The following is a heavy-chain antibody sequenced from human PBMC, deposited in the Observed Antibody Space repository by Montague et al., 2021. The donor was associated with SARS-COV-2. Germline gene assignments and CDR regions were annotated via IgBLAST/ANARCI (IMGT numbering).Heavy chain of an antibody. CDR3: ARVLWKVTDS. J-gene: IGHJ5*01. D-gene: IGHD2-21*01. V-gene: IGHV4-61*02. CDR2: IYSGGYN. Sequence: TLSLTCTVSGGSINSITYYWSWIRQPAGKGLEWIGRIYSGGYNYYNPSLKSRVTMSMDTSKNQFFLNLTSLTAADTAVYYCARVLWKVTDSWGPGTLVTVSS. CDR1: GGSINSITYY.